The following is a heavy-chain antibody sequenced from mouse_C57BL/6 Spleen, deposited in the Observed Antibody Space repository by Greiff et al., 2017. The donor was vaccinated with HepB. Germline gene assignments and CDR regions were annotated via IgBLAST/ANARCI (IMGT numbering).Heavy chain of an antibody. CDR1: GYSFTDYN. V-gene: IGHV1-39*01. J-gene: IGHJ1*03. CDR2: INPNYGTT. Sequence: EVHLVESGPELVKPGASVKISCKASGYSFTDYNMNWVKQSNGKSLEWIGVINPNYGTTSYNQKFKGKATLTVDQSSSTAYMQLNSLTSEDSAVYYCARVGARGRYFDVWGTGTTVTVSS. CDR3: ARVGARGRYFDV.